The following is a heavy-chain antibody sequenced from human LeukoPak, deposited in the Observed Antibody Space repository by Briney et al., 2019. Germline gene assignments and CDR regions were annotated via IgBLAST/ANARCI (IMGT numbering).Heavy chain of an antibody. CDR1: GFTFSDYA. J-gene: IGHJ5*02. D-gene: IGHD3-22*01. CDR3: ARDLGQYYDTSDNWFDP. Sequence: GGSLRLSCAASGFTFSDYAMSWVRQAPGKGLEWLSVISGGSSGSTYYADSVTGRFTVSRDNAKNTLNLQMNSLRAEDTAVYYCARDLGQYYDTSDNWFDPWGQGTLVTVSS. V-gene: IGHV3-23*01. CDR2: ISGGSSGST.